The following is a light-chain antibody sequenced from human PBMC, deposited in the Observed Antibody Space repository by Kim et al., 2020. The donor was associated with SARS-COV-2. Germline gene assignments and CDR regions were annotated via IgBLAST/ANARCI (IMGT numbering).Light chain of an antibody. V-gene: IGKV3-20*01. CDR2: DAS. CDR3: QQYGDSAT. J-gene: IGKJ2*01. Sequence: SLSPGERATLSCRASQSISSNYLAWYQQKPGQSPRLFIYDASTRATGIPDRFSGSGSGTDFTLTISRLEPEDFAVYYCQQYGDSATFGQGTKLEI. CDR1: QSISSNY.